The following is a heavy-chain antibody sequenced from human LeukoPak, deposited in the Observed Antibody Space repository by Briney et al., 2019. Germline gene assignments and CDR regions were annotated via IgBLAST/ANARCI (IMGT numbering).Heavy chain of an antibody. CDR3: ARVIAAAGQYYYYYGMDV. Sequence: SETLSLTCTVSGGSVSSGSYYWSWIRQPPGKGLEWIGYIYYSGSTNYNPSLKSRVTISVDTSKNQFSLKLSSVTAADTAAYYCARVIAAAGQYYYYYGMDVWGQGTTVTVSS. CDR2: IYYSGST. J-gene: IGHJ6*02. D-gene: IGHD6-13*01. CDR1: GGSVSSGSYY. V-gene: IGHV4-61*01.